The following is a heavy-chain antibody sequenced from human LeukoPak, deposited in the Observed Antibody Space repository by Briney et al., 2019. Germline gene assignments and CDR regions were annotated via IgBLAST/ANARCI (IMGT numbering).Heavy chain of an antibody. Sequence: GGSLRLSCAASGFTFSSYAMSWVRQAPGKGLEWVSAISGSGGSTYYADSVKGRFTISRDNSKNTLYLQMNSLRAEDTAVYYCVKYQSGLLRGVHFDYWGQGTLVTVSS. CDR2: ISGSGGST. D-gene: IGHD2-2*01. CDR1: GFTFSSYA. V-gene: IGHV3-23*01. J-gene: IGHJ4*02. CDR3: VKYQSGLLRGVHFDY.